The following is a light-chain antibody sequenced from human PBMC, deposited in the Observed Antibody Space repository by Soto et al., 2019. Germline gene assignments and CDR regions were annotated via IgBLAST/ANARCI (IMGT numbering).Light chain of an antibody. V-gene: IGKV3-11*01. J-gene: IGKJ4*01. CDR1: QSISTY. CDR2: DAS. Sequence: EIVLTQSPATLSLSPGERATLSCRASQSISTYLAWYQQKPGQAPRLLISDASDRAPGIPARFSGSGSGTDFTLTISSLEPEDFAVYYCRERGKWFPLTFGGGTKVEIK. CDR3: RERGKWFPLT.